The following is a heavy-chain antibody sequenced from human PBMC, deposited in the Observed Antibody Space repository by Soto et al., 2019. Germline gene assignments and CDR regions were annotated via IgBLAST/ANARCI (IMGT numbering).Heavy chain of an antibody. V-gene: IGHV1-8*01. CDR1: GYTFTSYD. J-gene: IGHJ6*02. D-gene: IGHD6-6*01. CDR2: MNPNSGNA. Sequence: EASVKVSCKASGYTFTSYDIIWARQATGQGLEWMGWMNPNSGNAGYARKLQGRVTITADESTSTAYMELSSLRSEDTGVYYCARPSIAARLYYYYYGIDVWGQGTTVTVSS. CDR3: ARPSIAARLYYYYYGIDV.